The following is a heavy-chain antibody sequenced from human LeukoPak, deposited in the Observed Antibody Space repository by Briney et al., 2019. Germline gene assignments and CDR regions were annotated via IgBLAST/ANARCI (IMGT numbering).Heavy chain of an antibody. J-gene: IGHJ6*03. CDR1: GYSISSGYY. CDR3: AVTRIWFGELFSSYYYYYMDV. Sequence: SETLSLTCTVSGYSISSGYYWGWTRQPPGKGLEWIGSIYHSGSTYYNPSLKSRVAISVDTSKNQFSLKLSSVTAADTAVYYCAVTRIWFGELFSSYYYYYMDVWGKGTTVTVSS. V-gene: IGHV4-38-2*02. D-gene: IGHD3-10*01. CDR2: IYHSGST.